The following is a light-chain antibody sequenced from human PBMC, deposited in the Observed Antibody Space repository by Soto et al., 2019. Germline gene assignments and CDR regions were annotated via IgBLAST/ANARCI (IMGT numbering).Light chain of an antibody. V-gene: IGKV1-6*01. CDR3: LQDYDYPYT. J-gene: IGKJ2*01. Sequence: AIQMTQSPSSLSASVGDRVTITCRASQGIRDDLAWYQQRPGKAPKLLIYAASNLQSGVPSRFSGSGSGTDFTLIISSLHPEDFATYYCLQDYDYPYTCGQGNKLDIK. CDR1: QGIRDD. CDR2: AAS.